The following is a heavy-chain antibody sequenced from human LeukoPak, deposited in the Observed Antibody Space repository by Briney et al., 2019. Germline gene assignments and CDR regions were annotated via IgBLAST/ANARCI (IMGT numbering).Heavy chain of an antibody. CDR2: IYYSGST. D-gene: IGHD3-10*02. CDR3: ARGDVTAGLRFDP. J-gene: IGHJ5*02. V-gene: IGHV4-39*07. CDR1: GGSISSGSYY. Sequence: SETLSLTCTVSGGSISSGSYYWGWIRQPPGKGLEWIGSIYYSGSTYYNPSLKSRVTISVDTSKNQFSLKPSSVTAADTAVYYCARGDVTAGLRFDPWGQGTLVTVSS.